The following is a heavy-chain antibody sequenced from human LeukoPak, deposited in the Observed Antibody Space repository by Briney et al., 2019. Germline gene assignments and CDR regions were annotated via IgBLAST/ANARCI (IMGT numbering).Heavy chain of an antibody. D-gene: IGHD1-1*01. CDR3: AKAVENDHPANWFDP. V-gene: IGHV3-30*02. Sequence: GGSLRLSCAASGFTFSSYGMHWVRQAPGKGLEWVAFIRYDGSNKYYADSVKGRFTISRDNSKNTLYLQMNSLRAEDTAVYYCAKAVENDHPANWFDPWGQGTLVTVSS. J-gene: IGHJ5*02. CDR1: GFTFSSYG. CDR2: IRYDGSNK.